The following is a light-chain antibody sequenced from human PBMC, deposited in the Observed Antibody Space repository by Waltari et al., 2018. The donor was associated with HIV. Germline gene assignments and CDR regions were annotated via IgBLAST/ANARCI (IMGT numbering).Light chain of an antibody. CDR1: SPNIGAGYD. CDR2: GNT. Sequence: QSVLTQPPSVSGAPGQRVTISCTGSSPNIGAGYDVHWYQQLPGTAPKLLIYGNTNRPSGVSDRFSGSTSGTSASLAITGLQAEDEADYYCQSYDSRQSGFWVFGGGTTLTVL. J-gene: IGLJ3*02. CDR3: QSYDSRQSGFWV. V-gene: IGLV1-40*01.